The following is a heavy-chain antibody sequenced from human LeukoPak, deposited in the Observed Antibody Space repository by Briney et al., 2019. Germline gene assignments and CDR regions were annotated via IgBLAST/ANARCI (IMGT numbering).Heavy chain of an antibody. Sequence: GGSLRLSCAGSGFIFSSYSMGWVRQAPGKGREFVAHLKESGIEKEYVDSVEGRFTISRDNGKNSLYLQMNSLRAEDTALYFCARWRGAQSEFDYWGQGTHVIVSS. CDR1: GFIFSSYS. V-gene: IGHV3-7*01. CDR3: ARWRGAQSEFDY. J-gene: IGHJ4*02. CDR2: LKESGIEK. D-gene: IGHD3-3*01.